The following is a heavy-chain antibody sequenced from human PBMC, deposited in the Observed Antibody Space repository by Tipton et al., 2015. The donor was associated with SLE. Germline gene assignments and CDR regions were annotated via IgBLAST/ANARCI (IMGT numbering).Heavy chain of an antibody. CDR3: ARQGPHGYWQNYIDF. J-gene: IGHJ4*02. Sequence: TLSLTCTVSGDSISTSTFYWGWIRQPPGKELEWIGSFYYSGNIYYNPSPKSRVTISVDMSTNQFSLDLRSVSAADTAIYYCARQGPHGYWQNYIDFWGQGMLVTVSS. D-gene: IGHD5-24*01. V-gene: IGHV4-39*07. CDR1: GDSISTSTFY. CDR2: FYYSGNI.